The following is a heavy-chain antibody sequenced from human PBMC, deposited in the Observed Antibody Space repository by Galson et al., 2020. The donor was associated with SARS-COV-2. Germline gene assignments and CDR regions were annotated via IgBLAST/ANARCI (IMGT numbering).Heavy chain of an antibody. CDR3: AAGGSGSYWGY. D-gene: IGHD3-10*01. Sequence: GGSLRLSCVASGFIFSDYYMSWVRQAPGKGLEWVSYISSSSSNIYYADSVKGRFTISRDYAKNSLYLQMNSLRAEDTAVYYCAAGGSGSYWGYWGQGTLLTVSS. CDR1: GFIFSDYY. CDR2: ISSSSSNI. V-gene: IGHV3-48*03. J-gene: IGHJ4*02.